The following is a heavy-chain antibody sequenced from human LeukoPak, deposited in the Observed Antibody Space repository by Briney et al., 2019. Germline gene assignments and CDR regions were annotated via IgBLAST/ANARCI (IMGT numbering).Heavy chain of an antibody. CDR2: IWYDGSNK. CDR1: GFTFSSYG. Sequence: PGRSLRLSCAASGFTFSSYGMHWVRQAPGKGLEWVAVIWYDGSNKYYADSVKGRFTISRDNSKNTLYLQMNSLRAEDTAVYYCAKESYVDPASDYWGQGTLVTVSS. J-gene: IGHJ4*02. V-gene: IGHV3-33*06. D-gene: IGHD3-16*01. CDR3: AKESYVDPASDY.